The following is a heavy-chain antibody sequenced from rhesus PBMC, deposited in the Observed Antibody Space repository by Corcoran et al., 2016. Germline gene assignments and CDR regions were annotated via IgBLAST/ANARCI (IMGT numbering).Heavy chain of an antibody. J-gene: IGHJ5-1*01. D-gene: IGHD3-9*01. V-gene: IGHV4-80*01. CDR3: TSPIRYRFDV. Sequence: QVHLQESGPGLVKPSETLSLTCAVSVGSFSSYWWNWIRQPQGKGLVWIGKSNGYRGTTTYNPPHQSRANISRDGSKNQGSLKLTCVTAADTAVYYCTSPIRYRFDVWGPGVLVSVSS. CDR2: SNGYRGTT. CDR1: VGSFSSYW.